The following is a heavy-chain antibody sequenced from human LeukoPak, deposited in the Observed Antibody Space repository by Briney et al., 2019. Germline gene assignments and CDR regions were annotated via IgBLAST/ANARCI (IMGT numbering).Heavy chain of an antibody. D-gene: IGHD3-10*01. CDR3: ARHVAEGSGSYAPFDY. CDR1: GYTFTMFW. CDR2: IYPGDSET. V-gene: IGHV5-51*01. J-gene: IGHJ4*02. Sequence: GESLKISCKGSGYTFTMFWIGWVRQMPGKGLEWMGIIYPGDSETRYSPSFQGQVTISADKSISTAYLQWSSLKASDTAVYCCARHVAEGSGSYAPFDYWGQGTLVTVSS.